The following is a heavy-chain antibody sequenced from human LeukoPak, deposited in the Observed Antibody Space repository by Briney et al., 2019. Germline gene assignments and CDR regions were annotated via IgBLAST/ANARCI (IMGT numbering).Heavy chain of an antibody. Sequence: GGSLRLSCAASGFTVSSNYMSWVRQAPGKGLEWVSVIYSGGSTYYADSVKGRFTISRDNSKNMLYLQMNSLRAEDTAVYYCARDHCSSTSCYGDNWFDPWGQGTLVTVSS. J-gene: IGHJ5*02. CDR1: GFTVSSNY. D-gene: IGHD2-2*01. CDR3: ARDHCSSTSCYGDNWFDP. V-gene: IGHV3-53*01. CDR2: IYSGGST.